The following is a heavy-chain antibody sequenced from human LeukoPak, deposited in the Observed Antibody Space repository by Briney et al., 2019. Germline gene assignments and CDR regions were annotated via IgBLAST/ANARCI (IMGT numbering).Heavy chain of an antibody. CDR1: GYTFTSYA. D-gene: IGHD6-6*01. J-gene: IGHJ4*02. CDR2: INPNSGGT. Sequence: ASVKVSCKASGYTFTSYAMHWVRQAPGQRLEWMGWINPNSGGTNYAQKFQGWVTMTRDTSISTAYMELSRLRSDDTAVYYCARAREYSSPFDYWGQGTLVTVSS. V-gene: IGHV1-2*04. CDR3: ARAREYSSPFDY.